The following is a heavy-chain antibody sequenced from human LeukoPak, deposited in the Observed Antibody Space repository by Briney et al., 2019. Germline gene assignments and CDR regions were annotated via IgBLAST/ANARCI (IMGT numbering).Heavy chain of an antibody. CDR1: GYTFTSYG. V-gene: IGHV1-18*01. CDR3: ARGVAGFGELLSRIDY. CDR2: ISAYNGNT. D-gene: IGHD3-10*01. J-gene: IGHJ4*02. Sequence: ASVKVSCKASGYTFTSYGISWVRQAPGQGLEWMGWISAYNGNTNYVQKLQGRVTMTTDTSTSTAYMELRSLRSDDTAVYYCARGVAGFGELLSRIDYWGQGTLVTVSS.